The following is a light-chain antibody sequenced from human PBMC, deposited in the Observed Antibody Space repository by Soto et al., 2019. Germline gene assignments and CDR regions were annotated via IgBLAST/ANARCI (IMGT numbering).Light chain of an antibody. J-gene: IGKJ1*01. CDR1: QSIAGW. Sequence: DIQMTHSPSTLSASVGDRVTITCRASQSIAGWLAWYQQKPGKAPKLLIYDGSNLQTGVPSRFSGSGGATEFILTISSLQPDDFASYYCQQYNSFWTFGQGIKVEIX. CDR3: QQYNSFWT. CDR2: DGS. V-gene: IGKV1-5*01.